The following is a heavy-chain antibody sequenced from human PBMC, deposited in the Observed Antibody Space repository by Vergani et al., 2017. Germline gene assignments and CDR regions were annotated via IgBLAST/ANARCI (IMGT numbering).Heavy chain of an antibody. CDR3: ARDXTRHHYDFWSGSGWFDP. CDR1: GYTLTELS. J-gene: IGHJ5*02. CDR2: FDPEDGET. Sequence: QVQLVQSGAEVKKPGASVKVSCKVSGYTLTELSMHWVRQAPGKGLEWMGGFDPEDGETIYAQKFQGRVTMTEDTSTDTAYMELSSLRSEDTAVYYCARDXTRHHYDFWSGSGWFDPWGQGTLVTVSS. D-gene: IGHD3-3*01. V-gene: IGHV1-24*01.